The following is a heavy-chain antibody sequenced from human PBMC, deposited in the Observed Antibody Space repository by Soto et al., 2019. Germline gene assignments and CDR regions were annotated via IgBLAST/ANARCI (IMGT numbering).Heavy chain of an antibody. D-gene: IGHD5-12*01. CDR1: GGSISSYY. J-gene: IGHJ6*03. V-gene: IGHV4-59*08. Sequence: SETLSLTCTVSGGSISSYYWSWIRQPPGKGLEWIGYIYYSGSTNYNPSLKSRVTISVDTSKNQFSLKLSSVTAADTAVYYCARTYSGYDIYYYYYMDVWGKGTTVTVSS. CDR3: ARTYSGYDIYYYYYMDV. CDR2: IYYSGST.